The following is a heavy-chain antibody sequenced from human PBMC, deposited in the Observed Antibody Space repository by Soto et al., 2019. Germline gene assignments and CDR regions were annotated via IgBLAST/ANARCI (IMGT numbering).Heavy chain of an antibody. CDR3: AGGSWDDFWSGYPGY. J-gene: IGHJ4*02. V-gene: IGHV1-69*13. CDR2: IIPIFGTA. CDR1: GGTFSSYA. D-gene: IGHD3-3*01. Sequence: GASVKVSCKASGGTFSSYAISWVRQAPGQGLEWMGGIIPIFGTANYAQKFQGRVTITADESTSTAYMELSSLRSEDTAVYYCAGGSWDDFWSGYPGYWGQGTLVTVSS.